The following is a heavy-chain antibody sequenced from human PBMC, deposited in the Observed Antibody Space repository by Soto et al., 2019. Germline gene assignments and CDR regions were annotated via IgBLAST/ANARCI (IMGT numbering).Heavy chain of an antibody. V-gene: IGHV3-48*02. CDR3: ARDPALAAAGIRDYYYYYGMDV. Sequence: EVQLVESGGGLVQPGGSLRLSCAASGFTFSSYSMNWVRQAPGKGLEWVSYISSSSSTIYYADSVKGRFTISRDNAKNSLYLQMNSLRDEDTAVYYCARDPALAAAGIRDYYYYYGMDVWGQGTTVTVSS. CDR2: ISSSSSTI. D-gene: IGHD6-13*01. J-gene: IGHJ6*02. CDR1: GFTFSSYS.